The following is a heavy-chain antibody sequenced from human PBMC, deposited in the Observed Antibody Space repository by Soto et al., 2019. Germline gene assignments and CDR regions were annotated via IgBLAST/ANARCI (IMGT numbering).Heavy chain of an antibody. CDR3: ARGRYCSGGTCYGMDV. Sequence: QVQLVQSGAEEKEPGASVKVSCKASGYTFTTYAIHWVRQAPGQRLEWMGWINAGNGNTRYSQKFQGRVTITRDTSASTAYMELSSLSSEDTAVYYCARGRYCSGGTCYGMDVWGQGTTVTVSS. CDR2: INAGNGNT. CDR1: GYTFTTYA. D-gene: IGHD2-15*01. V-gene: IGHV1-3*05. J-gene: IGHJ6*02.